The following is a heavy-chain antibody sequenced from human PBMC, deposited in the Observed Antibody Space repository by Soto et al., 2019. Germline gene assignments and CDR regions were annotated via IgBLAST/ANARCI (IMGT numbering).Heavy chain of an antibody. J-gene: IGHJ4*02. D-gene: IGHD2-15*01. CDR3: GRGDRNRQRDY. V-gene: IGHV4-39*07. CDR1: GDSITSNSYF. Sequence: SETLSLTCTVSGDSITSNSYFWAWIRQPPGKGLEWIGEIHHSGNSNYNPSLKSRVIISVDKSKNQFSLKLSSVTDADTAVYYCGRGDRNRQRDYWGQGTLVTVSS. CDR2: IHHSGNS.